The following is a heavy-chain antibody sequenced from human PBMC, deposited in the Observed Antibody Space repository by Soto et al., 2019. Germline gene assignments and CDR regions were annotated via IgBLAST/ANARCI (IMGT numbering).Heavy chain of an antibody. CDR2: ITGSGGST. D-gene: IGHD6-19*01. CDR1: GFTFSGYA. CDR3: AKRINGWYEIDY. Sequence: GGSLRLSCVASGFTFSGYAMTWVRQAPGKGLEWVSAITGSGGSTYYADSVKGRFTISRDNSKNTLYLQMNSPRAEDTAVYYCAKRINGWYEIDYWGQGTLVTVSS. J-gene: IGHJ4*02. V-gene: IGHV3-23*01.